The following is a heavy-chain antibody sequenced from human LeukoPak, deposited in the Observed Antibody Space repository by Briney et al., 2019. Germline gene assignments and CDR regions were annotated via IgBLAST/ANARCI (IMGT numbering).Heavy chain of an antibody. CDR3: ARSISGQVDY. V-gene: IGHV3-74*01. Sequence: PGGSLRRSCAASGFTFSRNWMHWVRQGPGKGLLWVSRINEDGTGTYYADSVKGRFTISRDNVKNTLYLQMNSLRVEDAGVYYCARSISGQVDYWGQGTLVTVSS. CDR1: GFTFSRNW. J-gene: IGHJ4*02. D-gene: IGHD6-19*01. CDR2: INEDGTGT.